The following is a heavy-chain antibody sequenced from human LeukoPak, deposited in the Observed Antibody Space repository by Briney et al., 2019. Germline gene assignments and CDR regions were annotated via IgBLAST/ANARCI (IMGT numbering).Heavy chain of an antibody. CDR2: ISYDGSNK. CDR3: AKGDLYGDYVFDY. J-gene: IGHJ4*02. V-gene: IGHV3-30*18. CDR1: GFTFSSYG. Sequence: GRSLRLSCAASGFTFSSYGMHWVRQAPGKGLEWVAVISYDGSNKYYADSVKGRFTISRDNSKNTLYLQMKSLREDTAVYYCAKGDLYGDYVFDYWGQGALVTVS. D-gene: IGHD4-17*01.